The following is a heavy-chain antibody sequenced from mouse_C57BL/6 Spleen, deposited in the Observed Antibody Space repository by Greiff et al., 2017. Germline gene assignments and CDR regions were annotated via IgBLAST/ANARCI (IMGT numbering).Heavy chain of an antibody. Sequence: VQLQQPGAELVRPGSSVKLSCKASGYTFTSYWMHWVKQRPIQGLEWIGNIDPSDSETHYNQKFKDKATLTVDKSSSTAYMQLSSLTSEDYAVYCCARGITTVIFDYWGQGTTLTVSS. J-gene: IGHJ2*01. CDR2: IDPSDSET. CDR3: ARGITTVIFDY. CDR1: GYTFTSYW. V-gene: IGHV1-52*01. D-gene: IGHD1-1*01.